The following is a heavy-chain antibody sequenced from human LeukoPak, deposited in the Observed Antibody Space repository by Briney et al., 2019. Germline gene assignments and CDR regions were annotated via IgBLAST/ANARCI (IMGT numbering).Heavy chain of an antibody. Sequence: SETLSLTCTVSGASISGSSYYWSWIRQPPGQGLEWIGTIHSSGNTYYNPSLKSRVTISVDTSKNQFSLKLSSVTAADTAVYYCARDMGYGAPAYWGQGTLVTVSS. CDR1: GASISGSSYY. D-gene: IGHD4-17*01. CDR2: IHSSGNT. J-gene: IGHJ4*02. V-gene: IGHV4-39*07. CDR3: ARDMGYGAPAY.